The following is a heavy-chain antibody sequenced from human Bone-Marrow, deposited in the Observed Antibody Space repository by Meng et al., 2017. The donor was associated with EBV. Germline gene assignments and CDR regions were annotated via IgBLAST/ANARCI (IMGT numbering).Heavy chain of an antibody. D-gene: IGHD3-10*01. CDR1: GVSVNSGTYH. CDR2: IYDTGTT. Sequence: QGQLEESGPGLVKPSETLSLTCVVSGVSVNSGTYHWSWIRQSPGKGLEWIGYIYDTGTTIYNPSLNRRVTILLETSKNQFSLRLHSVTTADTAVYYCAKSRSSTPGIVDDWGQGTLVTVSS. V-gene: IGHV4-61*01. J-gene: IGHJ4*02. CDR3: AKSRSSTPGIVDD.